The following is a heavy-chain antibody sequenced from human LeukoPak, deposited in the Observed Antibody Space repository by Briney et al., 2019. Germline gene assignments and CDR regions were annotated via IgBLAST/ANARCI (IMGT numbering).Heavy chain of an antibody. J-gene: IGHJ4*02. Sequence: GGSLRLSCAASGFTFSSYGMHWVRQAPGKGLEWVAVNADSVKGRFTISRDNSKNTLYLQMNSLRAEDTAVYYCAKFALTMVRGDLGYWGQGTLVTVSS. D-gene: IGHD3-10*01. CDR3: AKFALTMVRGDLGY. V-gene: IGHV3-30*18. CDR1: GFTFSSYG.